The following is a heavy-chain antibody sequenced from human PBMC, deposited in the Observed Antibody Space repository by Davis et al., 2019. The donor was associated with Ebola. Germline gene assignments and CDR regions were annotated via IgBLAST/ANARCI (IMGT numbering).Heavy chain of an antibody. J-gene: IGHJ4*02. CDR2: ISSSGSTI. CDR1: GFTFSSYE. D-gene: IGHD4-17*01. Sequence: GESLKISCAASGFTFSSYEMNWVRQAPGKGLEWVSYISSSGSTIYYADSVKGRFTISRDNAKNSLYLQMNSLRAEDTAVYYCARTHDYGDYLGSWDYWGQGTLVTVSS. V-gene: IGHV3-48*03. CDR3: ARTHDYGDYLGSWDY.